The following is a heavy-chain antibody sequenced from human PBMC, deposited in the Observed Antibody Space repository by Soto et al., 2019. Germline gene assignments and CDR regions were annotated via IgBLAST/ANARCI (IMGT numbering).Heavy chain of an antibody. Sequence: GASVKVSCKASGYTFTSYGISWVRQAPGQGLEWMGWISAYNGNTNYAQKLQGRVTMTTDTSTSTAYMELRSLRSDDTAVYYCARVATPYYPDRFDPWGQGTLVTVSS. V-gene: IGHV1-18*01. CDR2: ISAYNGNT. CDR1: GYTFTSYG. J-gene: IGHJ5*02. CDR3: ARVATPYYPDRFDP. D-gene: IGHD3-22*01.